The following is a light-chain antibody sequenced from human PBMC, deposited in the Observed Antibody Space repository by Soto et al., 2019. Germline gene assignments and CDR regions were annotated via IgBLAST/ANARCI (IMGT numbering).Light chain of an antibody. J-gene: IGKJ1*01. CDR3: QQYNGNWT. CDR2: KAS. V-gene: IGKV1-5*03. Sequence: DIQMTQSPSTLSASVGDRVTITCRASQSISSWLAWYQQKPGTDPKLLTYKASILQSGVPSRFSGYSSCTSFSLTTGTLQPADSPTYYCQQYNGNWTFGQGTKVEIK. CDR1: QSISSW.